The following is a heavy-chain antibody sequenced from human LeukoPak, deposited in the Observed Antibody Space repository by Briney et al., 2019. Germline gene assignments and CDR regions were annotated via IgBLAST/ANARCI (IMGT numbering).Heavy chain of an antibody. Sequence: SVKVCCKASGGTFSSYAISWVRQAPGQGLEWMGRIIPILGIANYAQKFQGRVTITADKSTSTAYMELSSLRSEDTAVYYCASPRDYDFWSARRASFDYWGQGTLVTVSS. CDR2: IIPILGIA. CDR1: GGTFSSYA. V-gene: IGHV1-69*04. J-gene: IGHJ4*02. D-gene: IGHD3-3*01. CDR3: ASPRDYDFWSARRASFDY.